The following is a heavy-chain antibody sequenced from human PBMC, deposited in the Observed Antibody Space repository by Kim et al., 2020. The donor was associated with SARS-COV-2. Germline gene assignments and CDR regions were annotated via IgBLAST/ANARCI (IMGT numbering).Heavy chain of an antibody. J-gene: IGHJ4*02. V-gene: IGHV1-69*06. CDR1: GGTFSSYA. CDR3: ARVVLPYDGSGSYYTYFDY. D-gene: IGHD3-10*01. CDR2: IIPIFGTA. Sequence: SVKVSCKASGGTFSSYAISWVRQAPGQGLEWMGGIIPIFGTANYAQKFQGRVTITADKSTSTAYMELSSLRSEDTAVYYCARVVLPYDGSGSYYTYFDYWGQGTLVTVSS.